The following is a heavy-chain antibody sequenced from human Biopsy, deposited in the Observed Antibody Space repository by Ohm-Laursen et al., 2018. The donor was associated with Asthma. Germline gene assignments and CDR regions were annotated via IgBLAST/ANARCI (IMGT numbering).Heavy chain of an antibody. Sequence: GASVKVSCKPLGGTFNTYVIGWVRQAPVQGLEWMGGINSVFGTTTYPQKFQDRVTITADDSTSTVYMELSSLRSEDTAVYYCARKAGSCISRTCYSLDFWGQGTLVTVSS. D-gene: IGHD2-2*01. CDR2: INSVFGTT. CDR1: GGTFNTYV. CDR3: ARKAGSCISRTCYSLDF. J-gene: IGHJ4*02. V-gene: IGHV1-69*13.